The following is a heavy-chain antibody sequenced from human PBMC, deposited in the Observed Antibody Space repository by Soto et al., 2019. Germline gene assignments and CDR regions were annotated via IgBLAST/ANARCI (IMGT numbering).Heavy chain of an antibody. D-gene: IGHD6-13*01. Sequence: SETLSLTCTVSGGSVSSGSYYWSWIRQPPGKGLEWIGYIYYSGSTNYNPYLKSRVTISVDTSKNQFSLKLSSVTAADTAVYYCARVHGIAAAVSYYYYYMDVWGKGTTVTVSS. CDR1: GGSVSSGSYY. CDR2: IYYSGST. CDR3: ARVHGIAAAVSYYYYYMDV. J-gene: IGHJ6*03. V-gene: IGHV4-61*01.